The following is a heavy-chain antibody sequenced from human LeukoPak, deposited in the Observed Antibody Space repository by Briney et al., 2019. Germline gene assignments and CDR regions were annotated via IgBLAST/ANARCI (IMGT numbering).Heavy chain of an antibody. CDR3: AKPVSEYSSYVDY. J-gene: IGHJ4*02. CDR1: GYTFTAYY. Sequence: ASVKVSCKTSGYTFTAYYIHWVRQAPGQGLEWMGWINPNSGGTDYAQKFQGRVTMTRDTSISTAYMELSRLRAEDTAVYYCAKPVSEYSSYVDYWGQGTLVTVSS. D-gene: IGHD6-6*01. CDR2: INPNSGGT. V-gene: IGHV1-2*02.